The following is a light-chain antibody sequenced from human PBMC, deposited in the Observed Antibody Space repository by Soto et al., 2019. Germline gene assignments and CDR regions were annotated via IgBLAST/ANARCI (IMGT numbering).Light chain of an antibody. J-gene: IGKJ3*01. CDR3: QQSYSTPFT. CDR2: RTS. Sequence: DIQMTQSPSSLSASVGDRVTITCRASQNINNFLNWYRQKPGKAPTLLIYRTSSLHTGVQSKFSGSGSGTDFSLTISSLQTEDFATYYCQQSYSTPFTFCPGTKLDVK. V-gene: IGKV1-39*01. CDR1: QNINNF.